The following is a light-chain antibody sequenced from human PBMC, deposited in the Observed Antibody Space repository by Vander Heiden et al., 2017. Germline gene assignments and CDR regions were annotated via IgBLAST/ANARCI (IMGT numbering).Light chain of an antibody. CDR3: CSYAGIYTVDV. CDR1: SRVVSGTNY. J-gene: IGLJ1*01. CDR2: DVT. V-gene: IGLV2-11*01. Sequence: QYALTQPRSVSGSPGQAATTPSPGTSRVVSGTNYVSWYQQHPGKAPTLIIYDVTQRPSGVPDRFSGSRSGNTASLTISGLQAEDEAEYYCCSYAGIYTVDVLGTGTKVTVL.